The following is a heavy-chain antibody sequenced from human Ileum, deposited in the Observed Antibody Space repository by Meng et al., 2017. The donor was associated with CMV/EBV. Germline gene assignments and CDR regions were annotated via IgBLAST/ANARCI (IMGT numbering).Heavy chain of an antibody. V-gene: IGHV3-21*01. CDR3: ARGLGAPPGYYYYYGMDV. CDR2: ISSSDSHI. Sequence: GGSLRLSCAASGFTFRNYEMSWVRQAPGKGLEWVSSISSSDSHIYYADSLKGRFTISRDNAKNSLSLQMNSLRAEDTAVYYCARGLGAPPGYYYYYGMDVWGQGTTVTVSS. J-gene: IGHJ6*02. CDR1: GFTFRNYE. D-gene: IGHD4/OR15-4a*01.